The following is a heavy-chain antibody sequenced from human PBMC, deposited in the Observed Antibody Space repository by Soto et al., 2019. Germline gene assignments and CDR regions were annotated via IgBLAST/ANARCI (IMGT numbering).Heavy chain of an antibody. CDR2: SYTSGST. CDR1: GGSIGTHD. D-gene: IGHD2-2*01. CDR3: AGACSSSSCYDGFDY. V-gene: IGHV4-4*07. Sequence: LVTRPLPCVVSGGSIGTHDVSLIRQRHGKGLEWIGRSYTSGSTNYNPSLKSRVTMSVDTSKNQFSLKLSSVTAADTAVYLCAGACSSSSCYDGFDYLGQGSLVTVCS. J-gene: IGHJ4*02.